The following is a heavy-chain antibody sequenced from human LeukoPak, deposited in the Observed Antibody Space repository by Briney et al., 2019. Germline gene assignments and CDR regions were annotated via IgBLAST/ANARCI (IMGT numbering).Heavy chain of an antibody. CDR1: GYTFTSYG. CDR3: ARQPDLITMIVESYYFDY. Sequence: ASVKASCKASGYTFTSYGISWVRQAPGQGLEWMGWISAYNGNTNYAQKLQGRVTMTTDTSTSTAYMELRSLRSDDTAVYYCARQPDLITMIVESYYFDYWGQGTLVTVSS. J-gene: IGHJ4*02. D-gene: IGHD3-22*01. CDR2: ISAYNGNT. V-gene: IGHV1-18*01.